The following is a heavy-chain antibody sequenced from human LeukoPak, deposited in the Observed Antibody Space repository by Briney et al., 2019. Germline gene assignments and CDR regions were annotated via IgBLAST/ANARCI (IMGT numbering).Heavy chain of an antibody. CDR3: ARGGIHLDY. CDR2: ISYDGSNK. V-gene: IGHV3-30*04. Sequence: GGSLRLSCAAPGFTFSSYAMHWVRQAPGKGLEWVAVISYDGSNKYYADSVKGRFTISRDNSKNTLYLQMNSLRAEDTAVYYCARGGIHLDYWGQGTLVTVSS. CDR1: GFTFSSYA. D-gene: IGHD5-18*01. J-gene: IGHJ4*02.